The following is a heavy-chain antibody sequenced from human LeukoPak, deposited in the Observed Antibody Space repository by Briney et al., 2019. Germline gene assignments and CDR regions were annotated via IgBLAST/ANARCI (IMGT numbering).Heavy chain of an antibody. Sequence: ASETLSLTCAVYGGSFRGYYWSTIRHPPGEGLGWGGEINHSGSTNYNPSLKSRVTISVDTSKNKFSLKLSSVTAADTAVYYCATFSSSCRGSWFDPWGQGTLVTVSS. J-gene: IGHJ5*02. V-gene: IGHV4-34*01. CDR1: GGSFRGYY. D-gene: IGHD6-13*01. CDR2: INHSGST. CDR3: ATFSSSCRGSWFDP.